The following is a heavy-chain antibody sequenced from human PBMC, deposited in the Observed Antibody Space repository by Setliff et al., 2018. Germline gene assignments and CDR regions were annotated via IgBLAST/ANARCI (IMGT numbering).Heavy chain of an antibody. J-gene: IGHJ4*02. D-gene: IGHD3-10*01. V-gene: IGHV4-34*01. CDR1: GGSFSDYY. CDR2: FNRTRKI. CDR3: ARHEFVGGYYGSVTYRHFDY. Sequence: TSETLSLTCEVSGGSFSDYYWSWIRQSPGKGLEWLGDFNRTRKIDYSPSLKSRLTISVDTSKNQFSLQVTSLAATDTALYFCARHEFVGGYYGSVTYRHFDYWGQGILVTVSS.